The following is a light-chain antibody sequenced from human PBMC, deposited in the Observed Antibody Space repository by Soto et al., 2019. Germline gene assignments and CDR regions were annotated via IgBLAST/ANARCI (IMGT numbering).Light chain of an antibody. Sequence: DIPMTQSPSTLSASVGDRVTITCRASQSISTWLAWYQQKPGNAPKLLIYRASNLESGVPSRFSGSGSGTEFTLTISSLQPDDFATYYCQQYNTYSGTFGQGTKVENK. CDR3: QQYNTYSGT. CDR2: RAS. V-gene: IGKV1-5*03. CDR1: QSISTW. J-gene: IGKJ1*01.